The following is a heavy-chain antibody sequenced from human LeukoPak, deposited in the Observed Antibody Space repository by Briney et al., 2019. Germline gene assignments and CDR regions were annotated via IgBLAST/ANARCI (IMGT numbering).Heavy chain of an antibody. CDR1: GFTFSSYE. V-gene: IGHV3-48*03. J-gene: IGHJ6*03. D-gene: IGHD2-15*01. CDR3: AKNGDRGAYCSGGSCYPYYYYYMDV. Sequence: GGSLRLSCVASGFTFSSYEMNWVRQAPGKGLEWLSYIGSSDSTTYYADSVKGRFTISRDNSKNTLYLQMNSLRAEDTAVYYCAKNGDRGAYCSGGSCYPYYYYYMDVWGKGTTVTISS. CDR2: IGSSDSTT.